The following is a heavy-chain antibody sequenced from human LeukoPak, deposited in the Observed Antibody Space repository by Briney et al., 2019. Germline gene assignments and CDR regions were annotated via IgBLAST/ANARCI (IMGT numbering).Heavy chain of an antibody. D-gene: IGHD4/OR15-4a*01. CDR2: ISSSSSTI. CDR3: ARGDYIPGAFDI. CDR1: GFTISSYS. Sequence: GGSLRLSCAASGFTISSYSMNWVRQAPGKGLEWVSYISSSSSTIYYADSVKGRFTISRDNAKNSLYLQMNSLRAEGTAVYYCARGDYIPGAFDIWGQGTMVTVSS. V-gene: IGHV3-48*01. J-gene: IGHJ3*02.